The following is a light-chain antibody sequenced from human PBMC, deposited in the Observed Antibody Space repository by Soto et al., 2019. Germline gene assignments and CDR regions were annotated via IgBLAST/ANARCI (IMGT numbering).Light chain of an antibody. CDR3: QQYGSSRT. V-gene: IGKV3-20*01. J-gene: IGKJ1*01. CDR1: QSVSSSY. CDR2: GAS. Sequence: ELVLKQSPGPLSLSERERATLSCRASQSVSSSYLAWYQQKPGQAPRLLIYGASSRATGIPDRFIVSGSGTHFTLTISRLEPEDFAVDDCQQYGSSRTFGQGTKVDIK.